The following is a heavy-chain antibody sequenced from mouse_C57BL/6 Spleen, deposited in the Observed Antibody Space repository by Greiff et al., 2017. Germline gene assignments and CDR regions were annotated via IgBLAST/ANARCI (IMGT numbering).Heavy chain of an antibody. CDR1: GYSFTGYY. CDR3: ARDSSRAWFAY. CDR2: INPSTGGT. V-gene: IGHV1-42*01. J-gene: IGHJ3*01. D-gene: IGHD3-2*02. Sequence: VHVKQSGPELVKPGASVKISCKASGYSFTGYYMNWVKQSPEKSLEWIGEINPSTGGTTYNQKFKAKATLTVDKSSSTAYMQLKSLTSEDSAVYYCARDSSRAWFAYWGQGTLVTVSA.